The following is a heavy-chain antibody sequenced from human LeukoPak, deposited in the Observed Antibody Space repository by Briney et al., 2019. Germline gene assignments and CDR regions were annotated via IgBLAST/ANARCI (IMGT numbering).Heavy chain of an antibody. J-gene: IGHJ4*02. V-gene: IGHV3-33*01. CDR2: IWSDGSKK. D-gene: IGHD5-18*01. Sequence: GRSLRLSCAASGFTFSNSGMHWVRQAPGKGLEWVALIWSDGSKKYYADSMEGRFSISRDNSKNTLYLQMNSLRAEDTAVYYCGRGVYSPRDYWGQGTLVTVSS. CDR1: GFTFSNSG. CDR3: GRGVYSPRDY.